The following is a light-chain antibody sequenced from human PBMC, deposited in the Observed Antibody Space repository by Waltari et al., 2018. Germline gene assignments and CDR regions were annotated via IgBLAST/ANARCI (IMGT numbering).Light chain of an antibody. Sequence: DIVMTQSPDSLAVSLGERATINCRSSQNILDSPNNKNYLSWYQQKPGQPPKLLVYWASTRQSGVPDRFSGSGSGTDFTLTISSLQAEDVAVYYCLQYYNNPFAFGPGTKVDIK. CDR2: WAS. CDR1: QNILDSPNNKNY. V-gene: IGKV4-1*01. J-gene: IGKJ3*01. CDR3: LQYYNNPFA.